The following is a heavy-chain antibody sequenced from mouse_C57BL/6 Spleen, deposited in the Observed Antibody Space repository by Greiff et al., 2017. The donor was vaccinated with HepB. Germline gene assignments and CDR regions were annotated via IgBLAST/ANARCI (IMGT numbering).Heavy chain of an antibody. V-gene: IGHV1-64*01. D-gene: IGHD2-4*01. CDR3: ARGRYDYDGPHC. CDR1: GYTFTSYW. CDR2: IHPNSGST. J-gene: IGHJ4*01. Sequence: VQLQQPGAELVKPGASVKLSCKASGYTFTSYWMHWVKQRPGKGLEWIGMIHPNSGSTNYNEKFKSKATLTVDKSSSTAYMQLSSLTSEDSAVYYFARGRYDYDGPHCWGQGTSVTVSS.